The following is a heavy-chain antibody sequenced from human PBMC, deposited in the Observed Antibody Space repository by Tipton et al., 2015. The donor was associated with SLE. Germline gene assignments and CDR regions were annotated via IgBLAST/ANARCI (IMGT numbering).Heavy chain of an antibody. CDR3: ARVAGGADY. V-gene: IGHV1-18*01. J-gene: IGHJ4*02. CDR2: ISAYNGNA. CDR1: GYTYSTYD. Sequence: QLVQSGAEVKRPGASVKVSCKASGYTYSTYDIIWARQAPGQGLEWMGWISAYNGNATYGEKLQGRVTMTTDRSTRTAYMELRSLRSDDTAAYYCARVAGGADYWGQGTLVTVSS. D-gene: IGHD3-10*01.